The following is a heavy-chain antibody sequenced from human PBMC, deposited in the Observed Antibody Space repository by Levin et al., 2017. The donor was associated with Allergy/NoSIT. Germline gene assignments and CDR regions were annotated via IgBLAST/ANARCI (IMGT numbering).Heavy chain of an antibody. D-gene: IGHD3-16*01. CDR2: INWHGGST. V-gene: IGHV3-20*04. J-gene: IGHJ6*02. CDR1: GFNLDDYG. Sequence: GESLKISCAASGFNLDDYGMSWVRQAPGKGLEWVSGINWHGGSTGYADSVKGRFTISRDNAKNSLYLQMNSLRVEDTALYYCARWGRYSYSGLDVWGQGATVTVSS. CDR3: ARWGRYSYSGLDV.